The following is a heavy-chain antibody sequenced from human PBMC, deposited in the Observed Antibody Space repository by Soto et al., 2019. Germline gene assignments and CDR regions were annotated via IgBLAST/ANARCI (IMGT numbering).Heavy chain of an antibody. CDR2: VSPTGDTV. J-gene: IGHJ4*02. CDR3: SKDAPNGSIDD. V-gene: IGHV3-9*01. D-gene: IGHD3-10*01. CDR1: GFRFEQYV. Sequence: VQVVASGGGLVQPGRSLRLSCAVSGFRFEQYVMHWDRQAPGKGLECVSTVSPTGDTVAYADSVEGRFTVSRDNAKNSLYLQMNSLKGDDTAFYYCSKDAPNGSIDDWGQGTLVTVSS.